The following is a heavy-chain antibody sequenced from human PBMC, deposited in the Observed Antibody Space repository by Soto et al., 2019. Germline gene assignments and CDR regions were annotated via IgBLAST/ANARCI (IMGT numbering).Heavy chain of an antibody. CDR1: GYTFTSYY. J-gene: IGHJ4*02. Sequence: ASVKVSCKASGYTFTSYYMHWVRQAPGQGLEWMGIINHSGGSTSYAQKFQGRVTMTRDTSTSTVYMELSSLRSEDTAVYYCARDLSPRAALDIVVVVAAPDYWGQGTLVTVSS. CDR2: INHSGGST. V-gene: IGHV1-46*03. CDR3: ARDLSPRAALDIVVVVAAPDY. D-gene: IGHD2-15*01.